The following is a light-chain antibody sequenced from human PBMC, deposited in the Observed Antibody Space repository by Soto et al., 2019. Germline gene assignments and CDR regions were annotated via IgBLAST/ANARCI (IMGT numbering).Light chain of an antibody. CDR3: GTWDTSLSSGV. CDR1: RSNIGDYY. J-gene: IGLJ1*01. CDR2: DNH. Sequence: QSVLTQPPSVSAAPGHNVPISCSGRRSNIGDYYVSWYQPLPGTAPTLLIYDNHNRPSGIPDRFSGSKSGTSAALGITGLRPGDEPDYYCGTWDTSLSSGVFGSGTKGTVL. V-gene: IGLV1-51*01.